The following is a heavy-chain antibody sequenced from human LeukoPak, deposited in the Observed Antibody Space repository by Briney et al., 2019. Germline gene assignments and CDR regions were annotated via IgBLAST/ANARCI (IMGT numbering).Heavy chain of an antibody. D-gene: IGHD4-23*01. V-gene: IGHV4-59*01. J-gene: IGHJ4*02. CDR1: GGSIRSDY. Sequence: SETLSLTCTVSGGSIRSDYWSWVRQPPGKGLEWIGYIHYSGSTNYNASLKSRLTMSVDMSKNQFSLKLTSVTAADTAVYYCARLGRKTTVVPPDFDCWGQGTLVTVPS. CDR3: ARLGRKTTVVPPDFDC. CDR2: IHYSGST.